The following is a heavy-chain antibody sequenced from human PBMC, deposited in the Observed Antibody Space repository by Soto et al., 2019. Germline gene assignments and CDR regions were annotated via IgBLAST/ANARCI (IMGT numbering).Heavy chain of an antibody. CDR2: IYYSGST. CDR3: ARASWDPYYYYGMDV. Sequence: SETLSLTCTVSGGSISSGGYYWSWIRQHPGKGLEWIGYIYYSGSTYYNPSLKSRVTISVDTSKNQFSLKLSSVTAADTAVYYCARASWDPYYYYGMDVWGQGTTVTVSS. D-gene: IGHD1-26*01. CDR1: GGSISSGGYY. J-gene: IGHJ6*02. V-gene: IGHV4-31*03.